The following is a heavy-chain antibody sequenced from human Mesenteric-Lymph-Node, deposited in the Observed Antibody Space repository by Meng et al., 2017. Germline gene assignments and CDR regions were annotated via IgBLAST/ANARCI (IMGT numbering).Heavy chain of an antibody. D-gene: IGHD2-15*01. Sequence: GESLKISCAASGFTFSSYAMSWVRQAPGKGLEWVSAISGSGGSTYYADSVKGRFTISRDNSKNTLYLQMNSLRAEDTAVYYCAKGYCSGGSCYFSIRLAFDYWGQGTLVTVSS. CDR1: GFTFSSYA. J-gene: IGHJ4*02. CDR3: AKGYCSGGSCYFSIRLAFDY. CDR2: ISGSGGST. V-gene: IGHV3-23*01.